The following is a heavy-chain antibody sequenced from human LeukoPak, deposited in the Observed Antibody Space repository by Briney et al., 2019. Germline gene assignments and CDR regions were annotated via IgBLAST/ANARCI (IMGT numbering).Heavy chain of an antibody. CDR1: GYTFTGYY. CDR2: INPNSGGT. D-gene: IGHD3-10*01. Sequence: ASVKVSCKASGYTFTGYYMHWVRQAPGQGLEWMGWINPNSGGTNYAQKFQGRVTMTRDTSTSTAYMELSRLRSDDTAVYYCARARGSGSYSDYWGQGTLVTVSS. V-gene: IGHV1-2*02. J-gene: IGHJ4*02. CDR3: ARARGSGSYSDY.